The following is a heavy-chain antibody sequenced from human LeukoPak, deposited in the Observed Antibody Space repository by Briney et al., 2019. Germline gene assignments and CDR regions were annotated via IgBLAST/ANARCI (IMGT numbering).Heavy chain of an antibody. CDR1: GGSISTFY. Sequence: SETLSLTCTVSGGSISTFYWSWIRQPPGKGLDWIGYMHYSGSSNYNPSLKSRVTISLDTSKNQVSLKLTSVTPADSAMYYCARAHRGYDYELYYYYYYMDVWGKGTTVTVSS. CDR3: ARAHRGYDYELYYYYYYMDV. D-gene: IGHD5-12*01. CDR2: MHYSGSS. J-gene: IGHJ6*03. V-gene: IGHV4-59*01.